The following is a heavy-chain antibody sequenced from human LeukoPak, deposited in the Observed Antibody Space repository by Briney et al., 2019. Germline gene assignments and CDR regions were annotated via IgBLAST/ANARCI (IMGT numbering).Heavy chain of an antibody. V-gene: IGHV4-38-2*02. Sequence: SETLSLTCTVSGYSISSGYYWGWIRQPPGKGLEWIGSIYHSGSTYYNPSLKSRVTISVDTSKNQFSLKLSSVTAADTAVYYCASFLVAGRVFDPWGQGTLVTVSS. CDR1: GYSISSGYY. J-gene: IGHJ5*02. CDR2: IYHSGST. CDR3: ASFLVAGRVFDP. D-gene: IGHD6-19*01.